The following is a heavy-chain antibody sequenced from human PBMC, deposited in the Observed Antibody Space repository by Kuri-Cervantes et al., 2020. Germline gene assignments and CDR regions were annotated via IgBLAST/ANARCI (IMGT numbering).Heavy chain of an antibody. Sequence: KISCKASGGTFSNYVITWVRQAPGLGLEWMGGIIPMLGTANYAQKFQDRVTITVDDSTGTAYMELSSLGSDDTAVYYCARETATVVVPAAMRGWFDPWGQGTLVTVSS. CDR2: IIPMLGTA. V-gene: IGHV1-69*01. J-gene: IGHJ5*02. CDR1: GGTFSNYV. CDR3: ARETATVVVPAAMRGWFDP. D-gene: IGHD2-2*01.